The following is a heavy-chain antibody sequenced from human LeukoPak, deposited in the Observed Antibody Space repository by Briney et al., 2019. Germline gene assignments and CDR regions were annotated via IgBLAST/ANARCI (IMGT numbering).Heavy chain of an antibody. CDR2: IIPIFGTA. CDR3: AREAGSGSYSYWFDP. Sequence: ASVKVSCKASGGTFSSYAISWVRQAPGQGLEWMGGIIPIFGTANYAQKFQGRVTITADKSTSTAYMELSSLRSEDTAVYYCAREAGSGSYSYWFDPWGQGTLVTVSS. V-gene: IGHV1-69*06. J-gene: IGHJ5*02. D-gene: IGHD3-10*01. CDR1: GGTFSSYA.